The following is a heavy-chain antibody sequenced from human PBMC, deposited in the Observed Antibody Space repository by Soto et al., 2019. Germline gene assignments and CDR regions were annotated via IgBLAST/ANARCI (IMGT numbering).Heavy chain of an antibody. CDR1: GGAFSTYS. CDR2: IIPIFGTT. D-gene: IGHD2-15*01. J-gene: IGHJ3*02. Sequence: QVQLVQSGAEVKKPASSVKVSCKASGGAFSTYSINWVRQAPGQGLEWMGRIIPIFGTTNYAQKLQSRVTITADKSTTTAYMALSSLRSEDTAVYYCATGYCSGGRCYLSAFDIWGQGTMVTVSS. CDR3: ATGYCSGGRCYLSAFDI. V-gene: IGHV1-69*06.